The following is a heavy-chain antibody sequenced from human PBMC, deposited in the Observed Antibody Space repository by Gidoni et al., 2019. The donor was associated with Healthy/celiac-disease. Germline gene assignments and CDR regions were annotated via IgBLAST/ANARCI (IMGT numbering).Heavy chain of an antibody. V-gene: IGHV4-30-4*01. D-gene: IGHD3-3*01. CDR1: GGSISSGDYY. CDR2: IYYSGST. Sequence: QVQLQESGPGLVKPPQTLSLTCTVSGGSISSGDYYWSWIRQPPGKGLEWIGYIYYSGSTYYNPSLKSRVTISVDTSKNQFSLKLSSVTAADTAVYYCARGITIFGVVIIPVGMDVWGKGTTVTVSS. CDR3: ARGITIFGVVIIPVGMDV. J-gene: IGHJ6*04.